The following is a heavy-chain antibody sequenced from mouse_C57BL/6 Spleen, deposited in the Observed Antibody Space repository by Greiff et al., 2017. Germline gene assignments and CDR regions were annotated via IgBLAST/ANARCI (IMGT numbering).Heavy chain of an antibody. CDR3: ASAPYYYGVYWYFDV. CDR1: GYAFTNYL. J-gene: IGHJ1*03. V-gene: IGHV1-54*01. Sequence: VQVVESGAELVRPGTSVKVSCKASGYAFTNYLIEWVKQRPGQGLEWIGVINPGSGGTNYNEKFKGKATLTADKSSSTAYMQLSSLTSEDSAVYFCASAPYYYGVYWYFDVWGTGTTVTVSS. CDR2: INPGSGGT. D-gene: IGHD1-1*01.